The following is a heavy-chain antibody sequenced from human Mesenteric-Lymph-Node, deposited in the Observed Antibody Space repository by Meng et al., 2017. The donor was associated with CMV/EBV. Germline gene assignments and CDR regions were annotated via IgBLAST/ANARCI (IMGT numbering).Heavy chain of an antibody. D-gene: IGHD2-2*01. CDR2: INSDGSST. Sequence: GGSLRLSCAASGFTFSSYWMHWVRQAPGKGLVWVSRINSDGSSTSYADSVKGRFTISRDNAKNTLYLQMNSLRAEDTAVYYCAKGQYQLVYSFDYWGQGTLVTVSS. V-gene: IGHV3-74*01. J-gene: IGHJ4*02. CDR3: AKGQYQLVYSFDY. CDR1: GFTFSSYW.